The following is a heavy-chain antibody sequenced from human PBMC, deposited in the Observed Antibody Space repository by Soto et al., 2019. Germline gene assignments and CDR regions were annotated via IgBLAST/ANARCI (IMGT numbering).Heavy chain of an antibody. CDR2: IDYNGRA. D-gene: IGHD4-4*01. Sequence: QVQLQESGPGLVKPSETLPLTCSVSDGSVTGYCWSWIRQPPGKGLEWIGCIDYNGRAHYNPSLTGRVTMSLDTSNNHFSLKLSSLTTTDTAVYYCARGPDHSKVGYWGQGTLVTVSS. J-gene: IGHJ4*02. CDR1: DGSVTGYC. CDR3: ARGPDHSKVGY. V-gene: IGHV4-59*02.